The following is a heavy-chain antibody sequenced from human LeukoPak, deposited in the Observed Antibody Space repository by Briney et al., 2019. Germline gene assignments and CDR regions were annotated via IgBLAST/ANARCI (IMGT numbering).Heavy chain of an antibody. CDR2: ISAYNGNT. V-gene: IGHV1-18*01. CDR3: ARFAAAGSLYYYYYYGMDV. Sequence: ASVKVSCKASGYTFTSYGISWVRQAPGQGLEWMGWISAYNGNTNYAQKLQGRVTMTTDTSTSTAYMELRSLRSDDTAVYYCARFAAAGSLYYYYYYGMDVWGQGTTVTVSS. J-gene: IGHJ6*02. D-gene: IGHD6-13*01. CDR1: GYTFTSYG.